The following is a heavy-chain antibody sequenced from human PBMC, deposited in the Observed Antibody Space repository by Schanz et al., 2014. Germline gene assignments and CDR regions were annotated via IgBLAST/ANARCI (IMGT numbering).Heavy chain of an antibody. Sequence: QAQLVESGGGVVQPGGSLRLSCAASRFAFSNCGMHWVRQAPGKGLEWVAFIRYDASNEYYADSVKGRFTISRDNSKNTLYLQMNSLRPDDTAVYYCARDALGGPHNWFDPWGQGTLVSVSS. V-gene: IGHV3-30*02. J-gene: IGHJ5*02. D-gene: IGHD3-16*01. CDR3: ARDALGGPHNWFDP. CDR1: RFAFSNCG. CDR2: IRYDASNE.